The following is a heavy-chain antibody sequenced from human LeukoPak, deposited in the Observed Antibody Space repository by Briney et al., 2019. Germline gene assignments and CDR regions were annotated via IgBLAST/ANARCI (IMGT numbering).Heavy chain of an antibody. Sequence: GGSLRLSCAASGFTFSSYEMNWVRQAPGKGLEWVSYISSSGSTIYYADSVKGRFTISRDNAKNSLYLQLNSLRAEDTAVYYCAREAHGSGSDYWGQGTLVTVSS. D-gene: IGHD3-10*01. CDR2: ISSSGSTI. CDR3: AREAHGSGSDY. CDR1: GFTFSSYE. J-gene: IGHJ4*02. V-gene: IGHV3-48*03.